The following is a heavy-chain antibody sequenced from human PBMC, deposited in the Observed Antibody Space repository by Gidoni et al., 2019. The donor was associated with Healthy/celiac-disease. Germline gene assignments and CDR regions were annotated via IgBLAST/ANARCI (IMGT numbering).Heavy chain of an antibody. J-gene: IGHJ4*02. D-gene: IGHD2-15*01. CDR3: AREAVVVVAATFDY. CDR1: GFPFSSYA. CDR2: ISYDGSNK. V-gene: IGHV3-30*04. Sequence: QLQLLESGEAGVRPWWSLRLSCAASGFPFSSYAMHWVRQAPGKGLEWVAVISYDGSNKYYADSVKGRFTISRDNSKNTLYLQMNSLRAEDTAVYYCAREAVVVVAATFDYWGQGTLVTVSS.